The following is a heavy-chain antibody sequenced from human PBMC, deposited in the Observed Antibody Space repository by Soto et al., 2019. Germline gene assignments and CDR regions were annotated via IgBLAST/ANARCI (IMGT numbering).Heavy chain of an antibody. Sequence: GGSLRLSCAASGFTFDDYTMHWVRQAPGKGLEWVSLISWDGGSTYYADSVKGRFTISRDNSKNSLYLQMNSLRTEDTALYYCAKGGGAWQLVHFNDYWGQGTLVTVSS. CDR2: ISWDGGST. CDR1: GFTFDDYT. D-gene: IGHD6-13*01. CDR3: AKGGGAWQLVHFNDY. J-gene: IGHJ4*02. V-gene: IGHV3-43*01.